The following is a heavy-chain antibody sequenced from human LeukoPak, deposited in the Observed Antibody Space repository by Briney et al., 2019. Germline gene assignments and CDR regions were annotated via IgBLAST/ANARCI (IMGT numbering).Heavy chain of an antibody. Sequence: GGSLRLSCAASGFIVSTNYMSWVREAPGKGLEWGSVIYSGGSTYYADSVKGRFTISRDNSKNTLYLQMNSLRAEDTAVYYCAKGQQLVRYWGQGTLVTVSS. D-gene: IGHD6-13*01. J-gene: IGHJ4*02. CDR3: AKGQQLVRY. CDR1: GFIVSTNY. V-gene: IGHV3-53*01. CDR2: IYSGGST.